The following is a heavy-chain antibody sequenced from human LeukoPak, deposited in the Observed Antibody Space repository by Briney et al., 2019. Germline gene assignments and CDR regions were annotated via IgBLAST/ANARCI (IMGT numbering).Heavy chain of an antibody. CDR3: AIGTRGYSYGSRYYFDY. CDR2: INHSGST. J-gene: IGHJ4*02. V-gene: IGHV4-34*01. D-gene: IGHD5-18*01. CDR1: GGSFSGYY. Sequence: SETLSLTCAVYGGSFSGYYLSWIRQPPGKGLEWIGEINHSGSTNYNPSLKSRVTISVDTSKNQFSLKLRSVTAADTAVYYCAIGTRGYSYGSRYYFDYWGQGTLVTVPS.